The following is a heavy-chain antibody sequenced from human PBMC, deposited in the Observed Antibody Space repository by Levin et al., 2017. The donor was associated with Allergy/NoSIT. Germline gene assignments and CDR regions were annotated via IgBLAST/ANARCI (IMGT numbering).Heavy chain of an antibody. D-gene: IGHD6-13*01. Sequence: NPGESLKISCKASGYVFTGYYVHWVRQAPGQGLEWMGSINPSSGGTNYVQKFQGRVTMTRDTSISTAYMELNRLRSDDTAVYYCARAATRQQLVRFSHNWLDPWGQGTLVTVSS. CDR3: ARAATRQQLVRFSHNWLDP. J-gene: IGHJ5*02. V-gene: IGHV1-2*02. CDR1: GYVFTGYY. CDR2: INPSSGGT.